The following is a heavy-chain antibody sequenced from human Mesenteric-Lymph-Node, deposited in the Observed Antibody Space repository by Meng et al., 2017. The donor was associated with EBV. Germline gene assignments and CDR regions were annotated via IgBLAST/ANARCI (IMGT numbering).Heavy chain of an antibody. CDR3: ASRLGLWSDFDY. Sequence: VQLVESGXXXXXHXRSXSFSCAASGFTFSSYAMHWVRQAPGKGLEWVAVISYDGSNKYYADSVKGRFTISRDNSKNTLYLQMNSLRAEDTAVYYCASRLGLWSDFDYWGQGTLVTVSS. CDR1: GFTFSSYA. D-gene: IGHD5-18*01. CDR2: ISYDGSNK. V-gene: IGHV3-30-3*01. J-gene: IGHJ4*02.